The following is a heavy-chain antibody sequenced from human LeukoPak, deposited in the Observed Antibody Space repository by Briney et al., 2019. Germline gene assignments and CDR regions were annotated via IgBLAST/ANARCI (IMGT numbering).Heavy chain of an antibody. CDR3: AREYSSSSGRRAFDI. CDR2: IYYSGST. Sequence: PSETLSLTCTVPGGSISGYYWSWIRQPPGKGLEWIGYIYYSGSTNYNPSLKIRLTISIDTSENQFSLKLSSVTAADTAVYYCAREYSSSSGRRAFDIWGQGTMVTVSS. V-gene: IGHV4-59*08. CDR1: GGSISGYY. J-gene: IGHJ3*02. D-gene: IGHD6-6*01.